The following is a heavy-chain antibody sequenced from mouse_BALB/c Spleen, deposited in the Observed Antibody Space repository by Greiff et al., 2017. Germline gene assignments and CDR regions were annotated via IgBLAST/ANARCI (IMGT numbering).Heavy chain of an antibody. Sequence: VQLQQSGPELVKPGASVKMSCKASGYTFTSYVMHWVKQKPGQGLEWIGYINPYNDGTKYNAKFKGKATMTSDTSSSTAYMELSSLTSEDSAVYYCARRGGYYGYDLDYWGQGTTLTVSS. CDR3: ARRGGYYGYDLDY. J-gene: IGHJ2*01. CDR1: GYTFTSYV. V-gene: IGHV1-14*01. D-gene: IGHD1-2*01. CDR2: INPYNDGT.